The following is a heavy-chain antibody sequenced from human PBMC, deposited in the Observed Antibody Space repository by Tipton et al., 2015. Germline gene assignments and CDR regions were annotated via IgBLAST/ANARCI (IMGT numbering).Heavy chain of an antibody. Sequence: SLRLSCAASGFTFSTYGMHWVRQAPGKGLEWVAVIWFDGSFKYYADSVQGRFTISRDDSKNTLFLQMNSLTAEDTAIYYCARPHSTGWVDAFDVRGQGTMVNVSP. CDR2: IWFDGSFK. J-gene: IGHJ3*01. D-gene: IGHD2/OR15-2a*01. V-gene: IGHV3-33*08. CDR1: GFTFSTYG. CDR3: ARPHSTGWVDAFDV.